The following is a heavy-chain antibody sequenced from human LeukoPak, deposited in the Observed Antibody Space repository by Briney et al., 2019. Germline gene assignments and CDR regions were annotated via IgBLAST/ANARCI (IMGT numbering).Heavy chain of an antibody. J-gene: IGHJ4*02. Sequence: GGSLRLSCAASGFTFSSYAMSWVRQAPGEGLEWVSAISGSGGSTYYADSVKGRFTISRDNSKNTLYLQMNSLRAEDTAVYYCAKVDYDFWSPQLGYWGQGTLVTVSS. CDR1: GFTFSSYA. V-gene: IGHV3-23*01. D-gene: IGHD3-3*01. CDR3: AKVDYDFWSPQLGY. CDR2: ISGSGGST.